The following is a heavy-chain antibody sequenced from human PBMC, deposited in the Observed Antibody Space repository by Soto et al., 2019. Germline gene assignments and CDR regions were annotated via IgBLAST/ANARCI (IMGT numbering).Heavy chain of an antibody. D-gene: IGHD3-10*01. V-gene: IGHV1-2*02. Sequence: WASVKVSCKASGYTFTGYYMHWVRQAPGQGLEWMGWINPNSGGTNYAQKFQGRVTMTRDTSISTAYMELSRLRSDDTAVYYCARDVNVGLLWFGEFAYYYYGMDVWGQGTTVTVSS. CDR1: GYTFTGYY. CDR2: INPNSGGT. J-gene: IGHJ6*02. CDR3: ARDVNVGLLWFGEFAYYYYGMDV.